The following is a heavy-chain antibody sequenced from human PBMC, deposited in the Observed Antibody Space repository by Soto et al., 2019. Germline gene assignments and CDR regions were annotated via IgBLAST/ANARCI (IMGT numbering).Heavy chain of an antibody. CDR3: ATVRFRGPHGNYFDY. Sequence: GASVKVSCKVSGYTLTELSMHWVRQAPGKGLEWMGGFDPEDGETIYAQKFQGRVTMTEDTSTDTAYMELSSLISEDTAVYYCATVRFRGPHGNYFDYWGQGTLVTVSS. D-gene: IGHD1-26*01. CDR2: FDPEDGET. J-gene: IGHJ4*02. V-gene: IGHV1-24*01. CDR1: GYTLTELS.